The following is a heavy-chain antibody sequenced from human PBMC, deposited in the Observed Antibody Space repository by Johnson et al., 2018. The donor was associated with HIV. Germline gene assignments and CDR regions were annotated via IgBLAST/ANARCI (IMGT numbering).Heavy chain of an antibody. CDR1: GFTFSSFA. CDR2: ISYDGSNK. V-gene: IGHV3-30-3*01. CDR3: VRRFYDSSAFDI. D-gene: IGHD3-22*01. J-gene: IGHJ3*02. Sequence: QVQLVESGGGVVQPGTSLRLSCAASGFTFSSFAMHWVRHAPGKGLEWMAFISYDGSNKYFTDSVRGRFTISRDNSKNTLFLQMNSLRAEDTAVYYCVRRFYDSSAFDIWGQGTLVTVSS.